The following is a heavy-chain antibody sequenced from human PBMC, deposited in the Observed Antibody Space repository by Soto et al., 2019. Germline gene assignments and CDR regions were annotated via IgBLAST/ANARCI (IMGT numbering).Heavy chain of an antibody. CDR1: GYTFTTYG. J-gene: IGHJ4*02. D-gene: IGHD3-10*01. Sequence: QVQLVQSGAEIKKPGASVEVSCKASGYTFTTYGITWVRQAPGQGLEWMGWINVYTGNTDYAQKVQGRVTMTTDTSTSTAYMELRSLRSDDTAVYYCARFYGSGNVPYDYWGQGTLVTVSS. CDR2: INVYTGNT. V-gene: IGHV1-18*01. CDR3: ARFYGSGNVPYDY.